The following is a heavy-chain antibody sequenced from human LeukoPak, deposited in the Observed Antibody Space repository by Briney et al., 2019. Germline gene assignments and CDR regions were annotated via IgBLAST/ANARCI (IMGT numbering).Heavy chain of an antibody. CDR1: GGSFSGYY. CDR3: AREKYCSGASCLDY. J-gene: IGHJ4*02. V-gene: IGHV4-34*01. Sequence: PSETLSLTCAVYGGSFSGYYWSWIRQPPGKGREWIGEINHSGSTNYNPSLKSRVTISVDTSKNQFSLKLSSVTAADTAVYYCAREKYCSGASCLDYWGQGTLVTVSS. D-gene: IGHD2-15*01. CDR2: INHSGST.